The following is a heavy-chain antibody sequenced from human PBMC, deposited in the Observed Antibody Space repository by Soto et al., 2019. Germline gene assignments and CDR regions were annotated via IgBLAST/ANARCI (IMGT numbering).Heavy chain of an antibody. Sequence: EVQLVESGGGLVQPGGSLRLSCAVSGFTVSSNYLGWVRQAPGKGLELVSVIYSGGSTLSADSVKGRFTLSRDDYKNMVWLQMNSLKAEDTAVYYCAARGVVLPAGTDALDVWRQGTMVTVSS. J-gene: IGHJ3*01. V-gene: IGHV3-66*01. CDR2: IYSGGST. CDR1: GFTVSSNY. CDR3: AARGVVLPAGTDALDV. D-gene: IGHD2-2*01.